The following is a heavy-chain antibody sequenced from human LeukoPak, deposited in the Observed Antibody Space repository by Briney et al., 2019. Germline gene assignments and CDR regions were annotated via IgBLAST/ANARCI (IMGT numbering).Heavy chain of an antibody. J-gene: IGHJ4*02. CDR2: IYYSGST. CDR3: ARGGVRGVNMGYFDY. V-gene: IGHV4-59*01. Sequence: SETLSLTCTVSGCSISSYYWSWIRQPPGKGLEWIGYIYYSGSTNYNPSLKSRVTISVDTSKNQFSLKLSSVTAADTAVYYCARGGVRGVNMGYFDYWGQGTLVTVSS. CDR1: GCSISSYY. D-gene: IGHD3-10*01.